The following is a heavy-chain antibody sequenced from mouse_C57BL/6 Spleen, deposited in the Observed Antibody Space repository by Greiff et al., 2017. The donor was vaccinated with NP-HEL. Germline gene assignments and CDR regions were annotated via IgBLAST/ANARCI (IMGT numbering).Heavy chain of an antibody. CDR1: GYTFTDYY. CDR3: ARRYDGYSDY. D-gene: IGHD2-3*01. Sequence: VQLQQSGPELVKPGASVKLSCKASGYTFTDYYMNWVKQSHGKSLEWIGDINPNNGGTSYNQKFKGKATLTVDKSSSTAYMELRSLTSEDSAVDYCARRYDGYSDYWGQGTTVTVSS. J-gene: IGHJ2*01. CDR2: INPNNGGT. V-gene: IGHV1-26*01.